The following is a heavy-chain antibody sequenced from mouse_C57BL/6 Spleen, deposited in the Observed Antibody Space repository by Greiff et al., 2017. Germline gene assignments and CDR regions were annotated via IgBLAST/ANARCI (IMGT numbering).Heavy chain of an antibody. CDR3: ARPPGSSYGYFDV. D-gene: IGHD1-1*01. V-gene: IGHV3-2*02. J-gene: IGHJ1*01. CDR2: ISYSGST. CDR1: GYSITSDYA. Sequence: EVQLQESGPGLVKPSQSLSLTCTVTGYSITSDYAWNWIRQFPGNKLEWMGYISYSGSTSSNPSLKSRIAITLDTSKNQFFLQLNSVTTEDTATYYCARPPGSSYGYFDVWGAGTTGTVSS.